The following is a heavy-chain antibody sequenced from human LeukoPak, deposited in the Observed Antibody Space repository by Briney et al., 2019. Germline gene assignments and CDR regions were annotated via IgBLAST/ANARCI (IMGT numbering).Heavy chain of an antibody. CDR1: GYTFTNHS. Sequence: ASVNVSCKASGYTFTNHSINWVRQAPGQGLEYMGWINTYTGNPTYAQAFTGRIVFSLDTSVSTAYLQIRSLKAEDTAVYFCARRSMVQHLDVWGKGTTVIVSS. D-gene: IGHD3-10*01. CDR3: ARRSMVQHLDV. CDR2: INTYTGNP. V-gene: IGHV7-4-1*02. J-gene: IGHJ6*04.